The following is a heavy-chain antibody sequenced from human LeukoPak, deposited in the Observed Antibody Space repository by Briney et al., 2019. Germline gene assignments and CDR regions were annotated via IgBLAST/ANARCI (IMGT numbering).Heavy chain of an antibody. CDR3: ATSYDGKTAPYDL. CDR1: NDSISSYC. J-gene: IGHJ5*02. D-gene: IGHD4-23*01. Sequence: PSETLSLTCTVSNDSISSYCCSWVRQPPGKGREWIVFMWPSGRTDYNPSLKSRVTMSIDTSKNQLSMELRFLTAADTAVYYCATSYDGKTAPYDLWGHGTLVTVSS. CDR2: MWPSGRT. V-gene: IGHV4-4*08.